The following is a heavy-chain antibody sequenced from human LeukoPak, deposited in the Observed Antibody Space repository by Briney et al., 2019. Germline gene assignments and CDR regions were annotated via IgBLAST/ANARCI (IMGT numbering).Heavy chain of an antibody. CDR2: INHNSGGT. V-gene: IGHV1-2*06. CDR3: ASPAMTTVTPGAFDI. D-gene: IGHD4-17*01. J-gene: IGHJ3*02. CDR1: GYTFTGYY. Sequence: ASVKVSCKASGYTFTGYYMHWVRQAPGQGLEWMGRINHNSGGTNYAQKFQGRVTMTRDTSISTAYMELSRLRSDDTAVYYCASPAMTTVTPGAFDIWGQGTMVTVSS.